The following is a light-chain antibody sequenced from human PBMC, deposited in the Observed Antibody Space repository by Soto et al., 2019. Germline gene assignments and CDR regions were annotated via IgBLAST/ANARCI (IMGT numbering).Light chain of an antibody. V-gene: IGKV3-20*01. CDR1: QSVSSN. CDR3: QQYGSSSLT. J-gene: IGKJ4*01. CDR2: GAS. Sequence: EIVMTQSPATLSVSPGERATLSCRASQSVSSNLAWYQQKPGQAPRLVIYGASTRATGIPDRFGGSGSGTDFTLTISRLEPEDFAVYYCQQYGSSSLTFGGGTKVDIK.